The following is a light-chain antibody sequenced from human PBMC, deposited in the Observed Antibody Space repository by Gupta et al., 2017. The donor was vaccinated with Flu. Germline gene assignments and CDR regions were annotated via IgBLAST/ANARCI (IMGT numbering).Light chain of an antibody. V-gene: IGLV2-23*02. J-gene: IGLJ3*02. CDR1: SSDVGNYNL. CDR3: CSYAGGSTWV. Sequence: QSALTQPASVSGSPGQSITISCTGTSSDVGNYNLVSWYQQHPGKAPNLMIYEVSKRPSGVSNRFSGSKSGNTASLTISGRQAEDEADYYCCSYAGGSTWVFGGGTKLTVL. CDR2: EVS.